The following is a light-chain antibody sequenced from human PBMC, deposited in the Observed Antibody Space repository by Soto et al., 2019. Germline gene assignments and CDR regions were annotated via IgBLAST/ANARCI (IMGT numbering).Light chain of an antibody. CDR1: QSLSASY. CDR2: GAS. V-gene: IGKV3-20*01. J-gene: IGKJ1*01. Sequence: EIVLTQSPGTLSLSPVERATLFCRASQSLSASYLAWYQQKPGQAPRLLVYGASSRATGIPDRFSGSGSGTAFTLIISRLGPEDFAVYHCQKFGGSSWTFGQGTKV. CDR3: QKFGGSSWT.